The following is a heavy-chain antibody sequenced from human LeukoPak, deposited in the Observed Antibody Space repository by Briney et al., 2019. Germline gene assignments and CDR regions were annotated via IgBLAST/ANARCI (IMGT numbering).Heavy chain of an antibody. J-gene: IGHJ5*02. Sequence: SETLSLTCTVSGGSISSYYWSWIRQPPGKGLEWIGNIYYSGSTNYNPSLKSRVTISVDTSKNQFSLKLSSVTAADTAVYYCARGGYYGSGNDFRFDPWGQGTLVTVSS. CDR3: ARGGYYGSGNDFRFDP. D-gene: IGHD3-10*01. V-gene: IGHV4-59*01. CDR2: IYYSGST. CDR1: GGSISSYY.